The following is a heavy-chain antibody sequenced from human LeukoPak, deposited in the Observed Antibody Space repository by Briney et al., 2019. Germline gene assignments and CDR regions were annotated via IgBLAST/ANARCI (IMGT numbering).Heavy chain of an antibody. V-gene: IGHV3-7*03. D-gene: IGHD1-26*01. CDR2: IKQDGSEK. CDR3: ARLYGSYFGY. Sequence: GGSLRLSCAASGFTFSSYWMTWVRQTPGKGLEWVANIKQDGSEKDYVDSVKGRFTISRDNAKNSLYLQMNSLKASDTAIYYCARLYGSYFGYWGQGTLVTVSS. CDR1: GFTFSSYW. J-gene: IGHJ4*02.